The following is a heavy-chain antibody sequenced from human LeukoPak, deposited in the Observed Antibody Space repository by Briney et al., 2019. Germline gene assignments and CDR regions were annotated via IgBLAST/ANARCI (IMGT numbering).Heavy chain of an antibody. Sequence: PGGSLRLSCAASGFTVNSNYLSWVRQAPGKGLEWVSFINSGGITYYADPVEGRFTISRDSSKNTLYLQMNSLRAEDTALYYCAMREQGSASYDYWGQGTLVTVSS. CDR3: AMREQGSASYDY. V-gene: IGHV3-66*01. J-gene: IGHJ4*02. D-gene: IGHD2-21*01. CDR1: GFTVNSNY. CDR2: INSGGIT.